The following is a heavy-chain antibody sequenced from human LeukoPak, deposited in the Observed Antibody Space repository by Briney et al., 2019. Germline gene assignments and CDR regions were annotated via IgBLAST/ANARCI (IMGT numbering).Heavy chain of an antibody. V-gene: IGHV4-4*07. CDR2: IHTSGT. CDR1: GASISSFY. CDR3: ARAYYYDSSARVAFDI. J-gene: IGHJ3*02. Sequence: SETLSLTCTVSGASISSFYWSWIRQPAGKGLEWIGRIHTSGTNYNPSLKSRVTMSVDTSKNQFSLKLSSVTAADTAVYYCARAYYYDSSARVAFDIWGQGTMVTVST. D-gene: IGHD3-22*01.